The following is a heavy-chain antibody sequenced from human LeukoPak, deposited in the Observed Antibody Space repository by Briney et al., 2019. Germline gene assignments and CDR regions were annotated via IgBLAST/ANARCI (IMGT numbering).Heavy chain of an antibody. J-gene: IGHJ4*02. D-gene: IGHD2-21*01. CDR2: ISYDGSNK. Sequence: GGSLRLSCAASGFTFSSYGMHWVRQAPGKGLEWVAVISYDGSNKYYADSVKGRFTISRDNSKNTLYLQMNSLRAEDTAVYYCAKEGHITSYYFDYWGQGTLVTVSS. V-gene: IGHV3-30*18. CDR3: AKEGHITSYYFDY. CDR1: GFTFSSYG.